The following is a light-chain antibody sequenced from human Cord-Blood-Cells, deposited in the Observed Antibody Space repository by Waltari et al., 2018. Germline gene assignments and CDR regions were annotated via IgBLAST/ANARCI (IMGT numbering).Light chain of an antibody. Sequence: SALLQPPTATGSPGHSVTTSCPATSTAVGGYPYVSWYHQHPGTAPILMIYEVSKRPSGVPDRFSGSKSGNTASLTVSGLQAEDEADYYCSSYAGSNNLVFGGGTKLTVL. CDR2: EVS. V-gene: IGLV2-8*01. J-gene: IGLJ2*01. CDR1: STAVGGYPY. CDR3: SSYAGSNNLV.